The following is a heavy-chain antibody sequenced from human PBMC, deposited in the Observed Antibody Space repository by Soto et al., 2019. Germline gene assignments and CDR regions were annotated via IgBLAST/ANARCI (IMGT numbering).Heavy chain of an antibody. CDR1: GFTFSSYS. D-gene: IGHD4-17*01. J-gene: IGHJ5*02. CDR2: ISSSSSYI. V-gene: IGHV3-21*03. Sequence: GGSLRLSCAASGFTFSSYSMNWVRQAPGKGLEWVSSISSSSSYIYYADSVKGRFTISRDNAKNSLYLQMNSLRAEDTAVYYYARDTVAQPTDWLVPWGQGTLVTVSS. CDR3: ARDTVAQPTDWLVP.